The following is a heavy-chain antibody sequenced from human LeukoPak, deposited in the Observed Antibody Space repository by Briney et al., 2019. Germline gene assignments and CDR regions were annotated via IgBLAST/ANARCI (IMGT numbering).Heavy chain of an antibody. CDR3: ARDCSGGSCYWGI. D-gene: IGHD2-15*01. J-gene: IGHJ3*02. CDR2: ISAYNGNT. V-gene: IGHV1-18*01. CDR1: GYIFTSYG. Sequence: EASVKVSCKASGYIFTSYGISWVRQAPGQGLEWMGWISAYNGNTNYAQKLQGRVTMTTDTSTSTAYMELRSLRSDDTAVYYCARDCSGGSCYWGIWGQGTMVTVSS.